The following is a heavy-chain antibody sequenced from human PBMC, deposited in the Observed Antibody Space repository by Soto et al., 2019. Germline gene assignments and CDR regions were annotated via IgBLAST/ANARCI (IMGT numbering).Heavy chain of an antibody. CDR3: AKDATAVNGVWDPFDM. Sequence: EVQLLESGGGVVQPGGSLRLSCAASGFTFSAYAMSWVRQAPGKGLQWVSGVGGSDTDKHYADSVRGWFTVSRDNSKNTLYLQMNSLRVDDTAVYYCAKDATAVNGVWDPFDMWGQGTEVTVSS. J-gene: IGHJ3*02. CDR2: VGGSDTDK. CDR1: GFTFSAYA. V-gene: IGHV3-23*01. D-gene: IGHD2-8*01.